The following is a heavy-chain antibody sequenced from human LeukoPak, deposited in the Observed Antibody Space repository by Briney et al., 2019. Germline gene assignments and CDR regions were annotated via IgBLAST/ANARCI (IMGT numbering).Heavy chain of an antibody. J-gene: IGHJ3*01. CDR3: ARHQWVPAFDV. CDR1: GESMSGFY. V-gene: IGHV4-59*08. CDR2: MHYTGST. D-gene: IGHD1-26*01. Sequence: PSETQSLTCTVSGESMSGFYWNWIRQPPGKGLEWIGYMHYTGSTNYNPSLKSRVTISIDTSKNQFSLKLSSVTASDTAVYYCARHQWVPAFDVWGQGTMVTVSS.